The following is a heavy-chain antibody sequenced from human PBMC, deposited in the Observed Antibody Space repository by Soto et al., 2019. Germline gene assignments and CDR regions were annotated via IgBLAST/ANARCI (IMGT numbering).Heavy chain of an antibody. D-gene: IGHD3-10*01. CDR1: GFTFSTYW. CDR2: INSDGGTT. V-gene: IGHV3-74*01. Sequence: EVQLEESGGDPVQPGGSLRLSCAASGFTFSTYWMHWVRQAPGKGLVWVSRINSDGGTTTYAESVKGRFTISRDNARNTVYLQMNSLRPEDTALYYCVRVGTGSWSWRDPWGQGTLVTVSS. J-gene: IGHJ5*02. CDR3: VRVGTGSWSWRDP.